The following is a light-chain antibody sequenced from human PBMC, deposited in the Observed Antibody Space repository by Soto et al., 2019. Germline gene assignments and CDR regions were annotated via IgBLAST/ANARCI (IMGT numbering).Light chain of an antibody. J-gene: IGLJ2*01. CDR3: QSYDSGLSGSV. CDR1: SSNIGAGYD. CDR2: GNS. V-gene: IGLV1-40*01. Sequence: QPVLTQPPSVSGAPGQRVTISCTGSSSNIGAGYDVHWYQQLPGTAPKLLIYGNSNRPSGVPDRFFGSKSGTSASLAITGLQAEDEADYYCQSYDSGLSGSVFGGGTKLTVL.